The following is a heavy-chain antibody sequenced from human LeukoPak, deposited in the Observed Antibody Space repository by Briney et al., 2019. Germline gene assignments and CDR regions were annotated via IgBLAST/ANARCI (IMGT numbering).Heavy chain of an antibody. D-gene: IGHD1-20*01. CDR2: ISAYNGNT. J-gene: IGHJ4*02. Sequence: GASVKVSCKASGYTFTSYDISWVRQAPGQGLEWMGWISAYNGNTNYAQKLQGRVTMTTDTSTSTAYMELRSLRSDDTAVYYCARPQRYNWNDLHYFDYWGQGTLVTVSS. CDR3: ARPQRYNWNDLHYFDY. V-gene: IGHV1-18*01. CDR1: GYTFTSYD.